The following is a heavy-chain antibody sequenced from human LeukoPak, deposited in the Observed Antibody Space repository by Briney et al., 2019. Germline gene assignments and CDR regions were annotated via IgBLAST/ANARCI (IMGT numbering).Heavy chain of an antibody. V-gene: IGHV4-38-2*02. J-gene: IGHJ4*02. CDR1: GYSISSGYY. CDR3: ARDSGGRGHFDF. CDR2: IYHSGST. Sequence: SETLSLTCTVSGYSISSGYYWGWIRQPPGKGLEWIGSIYHSGSTYYNPSLKSRVTISVDTSKNQFSLKLSSVTAADTAVYYCARDSGGRGHFDFWGQGTLVTVSS. D-gene: IGHD3-16*01.